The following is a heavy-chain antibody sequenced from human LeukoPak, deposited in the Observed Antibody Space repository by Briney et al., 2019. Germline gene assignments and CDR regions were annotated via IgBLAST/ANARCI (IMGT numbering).Heavy chain of an antibody. J-gene: IGHJ4*02. D-gene: IGHD6-19*01. V-gene: IGHV4-59*08. CDR3: ASADSSGWYYFDY. CDR1: GGSISSYY. Sequence: SETLSLTYTVSGGSISSYYWSWIRQPPGKGLEWIGYIYYSGSTNYNPSLKSRVTISVDTSKNQFSLKLSSVTAADTAVYYCASADSSGWYYFDYWGQGTLVTVSS. CDR2: IYYSGST.